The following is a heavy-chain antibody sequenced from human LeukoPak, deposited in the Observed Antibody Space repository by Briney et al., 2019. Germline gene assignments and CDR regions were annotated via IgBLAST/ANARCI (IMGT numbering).Heavy chain of an antibody. CDR1: GFTFSSYV. V-gene: IGHV3-13*04. CDR3: ARGLAGGFDP. D-gene: IGHD1-26*01. J-gene: IGHJ5*02. Sequence: GGSQRLSCAASGFTFSSYVMHWVLQATGKGLEWVSSIGITGDKYCSGSVKGRFTISRENAKNSFYLQMNSLRVGDTAVYYCARGLAGGFDPWGQGTLVTVSS. CDR2: IGITGDK.